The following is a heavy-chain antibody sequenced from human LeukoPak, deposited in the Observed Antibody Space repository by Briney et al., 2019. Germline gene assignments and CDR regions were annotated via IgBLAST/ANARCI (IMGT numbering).Heavy chain of an antibody. J-gene: IGHJ5*02. CDR1: GGTFSSYA. V-gene: IGHV1-69*06. D-gene: IGHD3-10*01. CDR2: IIPIFGTA. CDR3: AKDREWFGEYEGFDP. Sequence: SVKVSCKASGGTFSSYAISWVRQAPGQGLEWMGGIIPIFGTANYAQKFQGRVTITADKSTSTAYMELSSLRSEDTAVYYCAKDREWFGEYEGFDPWGQGTLVTVSS.